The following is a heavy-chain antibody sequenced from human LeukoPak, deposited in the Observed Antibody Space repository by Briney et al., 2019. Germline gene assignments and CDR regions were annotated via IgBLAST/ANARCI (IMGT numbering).Heavy chain of an antibody. J-gene: IGHJ5*02. V-gene: IGHV4-34*01. CDR1: GGSFSGYY. CDR2: INHSGST. D-gene: IGHD3-10*01. Sequence: SETLSLTCAVYGGSFSGYYWSWIRQPPGKGLEWIGEINHSGSTNYDPSLKSRVTISVDTSKNQFSLKLSSVTAADTAVYYCARLLYYYGSGAWFDPWGQGTLVTVSS. CDR3: ARLLYYYGSGAWFDP.